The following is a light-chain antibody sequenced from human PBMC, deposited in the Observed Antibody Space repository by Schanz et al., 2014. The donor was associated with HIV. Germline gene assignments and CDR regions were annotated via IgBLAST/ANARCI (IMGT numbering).Light chain of an antibody. CDR2: AAS. V-gene: IGKV1-39*01. Sequence: DIQMTQSPSSLSASVGDRVTITCRASQSISTYLNWYQQKPGKAPHLLIYAASKLQGGVPSRFSGSGSGTDFTLIISSLQPEDFATYFCQQSYDTPRTFGQGTKVEIK. CDR1: QSISTY. CDR3: QQSYDTPRT. J-gene: IGKJ1*01.